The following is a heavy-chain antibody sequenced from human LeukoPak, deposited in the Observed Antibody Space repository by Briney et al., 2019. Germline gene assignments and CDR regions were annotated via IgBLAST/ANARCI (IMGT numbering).Heavy chain of an antibody. J-gene: IGHJ5*02. CDR2: MSASGSVK. V-gene: IGHV3-48*03. CDR3: ARGEWRT. CDR1: GFTFSSYA. Sequence: PGGSLRLSCAASGFTFSSYAMNWLRQAPGKGLEWLSYMSASGSVKYYADSVKGRFTISRDDAKNSLYLQMNSLRVEDTAVYYCARGEWRTWGQGTLVTVSS. D-gene: IGHD3-3*01.